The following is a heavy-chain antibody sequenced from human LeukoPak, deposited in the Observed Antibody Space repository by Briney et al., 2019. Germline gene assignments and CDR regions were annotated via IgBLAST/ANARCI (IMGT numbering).Heavy chain of an antibody. CDR2: IKQDGSEN. Sequence: PGGSLRLSCVASGFTFRSYFMTWVRQAPGMGLEWVANIKQDGSENYYVDSVKGRFTISRDNAKNSLFLQMNSLRAEDTAVYYCARGGGSGWYVPDYWGQGTLVTVSS. J-gene: IGHJ4*02. V-gene: IGHV3-7*01. CDR1: GFTFRSYF. D-gene: IGHD6-19*01. CDR3: ARGGGSGWYVPDY.